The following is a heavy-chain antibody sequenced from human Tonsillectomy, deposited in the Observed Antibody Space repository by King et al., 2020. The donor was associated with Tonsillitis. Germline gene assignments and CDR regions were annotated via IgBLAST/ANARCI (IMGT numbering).Heavy chain of an antibody. CDR3: ARDRDYDSSGYFYIADY. D-gene: IGHD3-22*01. CDR2: IIPLFGTA. J-gene: IGHJ4*02. Sequence: VQLVESGAEVKKPGSSVKVSCKTSGGTFSSYGISWVRQAPGQGLEWMGGIIPLFGTANYAQKFQGRVTITADESTSTAYMELSSLRSEDTAVYYCARDRDYDSSGYFYIADYGGQGTLVTVSS. CDR1: GGTFSSYG. V-gene: IGHV1-69*01.